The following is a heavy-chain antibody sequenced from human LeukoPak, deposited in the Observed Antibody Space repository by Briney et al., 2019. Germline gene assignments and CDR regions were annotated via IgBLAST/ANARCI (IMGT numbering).Heavy chain of an antibody. Sequence: KPAETLSLTCTVSGYSISSGYYWVWVRQPPGKGLEWIGCIYHSGTTYYNPSLTSRITISVDTSKNQFSLKMRSVNAADTAMYYCARDQPYMDVWGKGTTVTVSS. CDR2: IYHSGTT. CDR1: GYSISSGYY. J-gene: IGHJ6*03. V-gene: IGHV4-38-2*02. CDR3: ARDQPYMDV.